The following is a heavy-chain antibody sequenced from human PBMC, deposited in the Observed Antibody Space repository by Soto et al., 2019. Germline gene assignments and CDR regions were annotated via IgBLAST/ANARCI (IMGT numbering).Heavy chain of an antibody. V-gene: IGHV3-11*01. CDR2: IGDSGSPI. CDR3: ARFSDWLISYSFDY. Sequence: GGSLRLSCAVSVFNFREFYMSWIRQAPGKGLEWISYIGDSGSPIYYADSVRGRFTTSRDNAKNSLYLQMNSLRAEDTAVYYCARFSDWLISYSFDYWGQGALVTVSS. D-gene: IGHD3-9*01. J-gene: IGHJ4*02. CDR1: VFNFREFY.